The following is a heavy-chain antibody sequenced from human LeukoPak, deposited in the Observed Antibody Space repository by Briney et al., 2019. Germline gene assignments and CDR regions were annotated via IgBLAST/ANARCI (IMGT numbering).Heavy chain of an antibody. V-gene: IGHV3-7*01. D-gene: IGHD1-26*01. Sequence: GGSLRLSCEASGFTFSSYWMSWVRRAPGKGLEWVANIRDDGGEIYYVDSVKGRFTISRDNAKSSLFLQMNSLRAEDAAVYYCARDKPRGSYYGSIFDSWGQGTLVTVSS. CDR1: GFTFSSYW. CDR3: ARDKPRGSYYGSIFDS. CDR2: IRDDGGEI. J-gene: IGHJ4*02.